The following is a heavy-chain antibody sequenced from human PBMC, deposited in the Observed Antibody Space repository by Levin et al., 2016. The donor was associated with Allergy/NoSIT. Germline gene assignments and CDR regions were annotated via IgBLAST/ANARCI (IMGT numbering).Heavy chain of an antibody. CDR3: ARGPHYDFYYMDV. J-gene: IGHJ6*03. CDR2: ISSSSSYI. Sequence: WIRQPPGKGLEWVSSISSSSSYIYYADSVKGRFTISRDNAKNSLYLQMNSLRAEDTAVYYCARGPHYDFYYMDVWGKGTTVTVSS. V-gene: IGHV3-21*01. D-gene: IGHD3-3*01.